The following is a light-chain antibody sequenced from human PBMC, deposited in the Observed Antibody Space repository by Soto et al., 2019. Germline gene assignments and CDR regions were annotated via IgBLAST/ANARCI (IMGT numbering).Light chain of an antibody. J-gene: IGKJ1*01. V-gene: IGKV1-5*01. CDR2: DAS. CDR3: QQFNTYSPWK. CDR1: QSISMW. Sequence: DIQMTQSPSTLSASVGDRVTITCRASQSISMWLAWYQQKPGGALKLLISDASSLESGVPTRFSGSGSVTAFTLAIDNLQPDDFATYYYQQFNTYSPWKFGQGTKVEVK.